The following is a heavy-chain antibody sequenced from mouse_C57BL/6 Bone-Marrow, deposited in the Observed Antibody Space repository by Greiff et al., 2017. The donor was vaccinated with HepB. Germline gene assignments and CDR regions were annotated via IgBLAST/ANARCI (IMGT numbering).Heavy chain of an antibody. D-gene: IGHD1-1*01. J-gene: IGHJ1*03. CDR1: EYEFPSHD. Sequence: EVQLVDSGGGLVQPGESLKLSCESNEYEFPSHDMSWVRKTPEKRLELVAAINSDGGSTYYPDTMERRFIISRDNTKKTLYLQMSSLRSEDTALYYCARHGTTVVGPGYFDVWGTGTTVTVSS. CDR3: ARHGTTVVGPGYFDV. CDR2: INSDGGST. V-gene: IGHV5-2*01.